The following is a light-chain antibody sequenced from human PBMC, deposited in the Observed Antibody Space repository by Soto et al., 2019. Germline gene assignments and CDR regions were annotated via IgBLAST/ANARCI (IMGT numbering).Light chain of an antibody. CDR1: SSSIGSNF. CDR2: RNN. CDR3: AAWDDSLSGRV. J-gene: IGLJ2*01. Sequence: QSVLTQPPSASGTPGQRVTISWSGSSSSIGSNFVYWYQQLPGTAPKLLIYRNNQRPSGVPDRFSGSKSGTSASLAISGLRSEDEADYYCAAWDDSLSGRVFGGGTKLTVL. V-gene: IGLV1-47*01.